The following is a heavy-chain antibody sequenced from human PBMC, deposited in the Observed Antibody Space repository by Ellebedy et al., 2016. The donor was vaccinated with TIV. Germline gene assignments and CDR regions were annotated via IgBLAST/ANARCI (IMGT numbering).Heavy chain of an antibody. CDR1: GFTFSSYG. D-gene: IGHD4-23*01. CDR2: IWYDGSNK. V-gene: IGHV3-33*01. CDR3: ARGANGGNSDY. J-gene: IGHJ4*02. Sequence: GESLKISCAASGFTFSSYGMHWVRQAPGKGLEWVAVIWYDGSNKYYADSVKGRFTISRDNSKNTLYLQMNSLRGEDTAVYYCARGANGGNSDYWGQGTLVTVSS.